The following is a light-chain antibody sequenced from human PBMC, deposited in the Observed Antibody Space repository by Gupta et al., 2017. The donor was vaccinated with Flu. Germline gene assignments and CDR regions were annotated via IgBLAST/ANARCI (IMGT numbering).Light chain of an antibody. V-gene: IGKV3-15*01. CDR2: GAS. J-gene: IGKJ1*01. CDR3: QQYNNWPRGT. Sequence: EIVMTQSPPTLSVYPGERATLSCRASQSVSNNLAWYQQKPGQAPRLLIYGASTRATGFPARFSGSGSGTEFTLTISSLQSEDFAVYYCQQYNNWPRGTFGQGTKVVIK. CDR1: QSVSNN.